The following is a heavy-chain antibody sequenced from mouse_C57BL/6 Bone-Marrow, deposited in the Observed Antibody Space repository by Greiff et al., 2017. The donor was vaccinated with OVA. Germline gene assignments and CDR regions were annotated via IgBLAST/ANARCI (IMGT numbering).Heavy chain of an antibody. CDR1: GYSFTSYW. D-gene: IGHD1-1*01. Sequence: VQLQQPGAELVKPGASVKMSCKASGYSFTSYWITWVKQRPGQGLAWIGDIYPGSGSPNYNEKFKSKATLTVDTSSSTAYMQLRSLTSEDSAVYYCARTTVEAMDYWGQGTSVTVSS. V-gene: IGHV1-55*01. J-gene: IGHJ4*01. CDR2: IYPGSGSP. CDR3: ARTTVEAMDY.